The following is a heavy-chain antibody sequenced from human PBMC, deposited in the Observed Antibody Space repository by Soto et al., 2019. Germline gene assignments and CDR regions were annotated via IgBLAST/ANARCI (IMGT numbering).Heavy chain of an antibody. CDR2: IIVSHGRP. CDR1: GYTFTSHT. Sequence: QVQLVQSGAAVKEPGASVKVSCKASGYTFTSHTIHWGRQAPGQGLEWMGWIIVSHGRPRIAPQFQGRVTFTTDTSATTAYMELNSLTAEDTVVYFCAREPEDGVPGDFWGQGTLVVVSS. D-gene: IGHD2-8*01. J-gene: IGHJ4*02. V-gene: IGHV1-3*01. CDR3: AREPEDGVPGDF.